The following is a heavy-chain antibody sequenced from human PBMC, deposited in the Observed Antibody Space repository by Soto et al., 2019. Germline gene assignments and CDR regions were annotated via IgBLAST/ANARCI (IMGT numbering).Heavy chain of an antibody. J-gene: IGHJ5*02. D-gene: IGHD6-6*01. Sequence: QVQLQESGPGLVKPSETLSLTCTVSGGSISSYYWTWIRQLPRKGLEWIGYIYYSGSTNYNPSLKIRVTMSVDTSNNHSSLRLTSVTAADTAVYYCARGRTIASRWWFDPWGQGILVTVSS. CDR3: ARGRTIASRWWFDP. V-gene: IGHV4-59*12. CDR1: GGSISSYY. CDR2: IYYSGST.